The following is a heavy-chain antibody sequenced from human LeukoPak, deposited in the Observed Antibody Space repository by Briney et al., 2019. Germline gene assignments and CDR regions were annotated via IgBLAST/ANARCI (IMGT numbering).Heavy chain of an antibody. D-gene: IGHD4-17*01. Sequence: QPGGSLRLSCAASGFTFSNYWMHWVRQAPGKGLVWVSRINSDGINTSYADSVKGRFTISRDNSRDTLYLQMSSLRAEDTAVYYCAKADYGDFEENYYMDVWGKGTTVTVSS. J-gene: IGHJ6*03. V-gene: IGHV3-74*01. CDR1: GFTFSNYW. CDR2: INSDGINT. CDR3: AKADYGDFEENYYMDV.